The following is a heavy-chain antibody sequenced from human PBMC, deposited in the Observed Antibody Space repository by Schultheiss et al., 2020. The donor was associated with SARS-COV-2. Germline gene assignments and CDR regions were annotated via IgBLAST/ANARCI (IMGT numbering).Heavy chain of an antibody. V-gene: IGHV4-34*01. J-gene: IGHJ4*02. Sequence: SETLSLTCAVYGGSFSGYYWSWIRQPPGKGLEWIGEINHSGSTNYNPSLKSRVTISVDTSKNQFSLKLSSVTAAYTAVYYCARESALHYDILTGYPYYFDYWGQGTLVTVSS. CDR3: ARESALHYDILTGYPYYFDY. CDR2: INHSGST. CDR1: GGSFSGYY. D-gene: IGHD3-9*01.